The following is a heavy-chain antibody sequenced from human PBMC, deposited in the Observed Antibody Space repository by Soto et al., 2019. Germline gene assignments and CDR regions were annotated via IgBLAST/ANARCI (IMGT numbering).Heavy chain of an antibody. CDR1: GFTFSSYA. CDR3: ARELSAARHYYYYGMDV. V-gene: IGHV3-30-3*01. J-gene: IGHJ6*02. Sequence: GGSLRLSCAASGFTFSSYAMHWVRQAPGKGLEWVAVISYDGSNKYYADSVKGRFTISRDNSKNTLYLQMNSLRAEDTAVYYCARELSAARHYYYYGMDVWGQGTTVTVSS. D-gene: IGHD6-6*01. CDR2: ISYDGSNK.